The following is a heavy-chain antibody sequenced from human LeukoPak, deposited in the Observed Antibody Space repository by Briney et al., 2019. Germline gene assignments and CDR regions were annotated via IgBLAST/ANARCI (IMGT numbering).Heavy chain of an antibody. CDR1: GGTFSSYA. CDR3: ARDPDRRGYSGYGGPEYYFDY. V-gene: IGHV1-69*01. Sequence: ASLKVSCKASGGTFSSYAISWVRQAPGQGLEWMGGIIPIFGTANYAQKFQGRVTITADESTSTAYMELSSLRSEDTAVYYCARDPDRRGYSGYGGPEYYFDYWGQGTLVTVSS. CDR2: IIPIFGTA. J-gene: IGHJ4*02. D-gene: IGHD5-12*01.